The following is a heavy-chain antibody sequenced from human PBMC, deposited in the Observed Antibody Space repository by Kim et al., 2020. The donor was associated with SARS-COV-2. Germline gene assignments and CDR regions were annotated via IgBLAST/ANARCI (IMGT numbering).Heavy chain of an antibody. V-gene: IGHV3-30*04. CDR3: ARDCNVKNYGGNSVGFSYYGMDV. Sequence: GGSLRLSCTASGFTFRYYAMHWVRQAPGKGLEWVAVISYDGSNKFYADSVKGRFTISRDNSENTVYLQMNSLRAEDTAVYYCARDCNVKNYGGNSVGFSYYGMDVWGNGTTLSVSS. CDR2: ISYDGSNK. D-gene: IGHD4-17*01. J-gene: IGHJ6*04. CDR1: GFTFRYYA.